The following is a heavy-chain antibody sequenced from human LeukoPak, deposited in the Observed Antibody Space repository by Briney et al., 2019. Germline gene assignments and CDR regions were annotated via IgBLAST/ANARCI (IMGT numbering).Heavy chain of an antibody. CDR1: GYTFTSYG. J-gene: IGHJ4*02. V-gene: IGHV1-18*01. CDR2: ISAYNGNT. Sequence: ASVKVSCKASGYTFTSYGICWVRQAPGQGLEWMGWISAYNGNTNYAQKPQGRVTMTTDTSTSTAYMELRSLRSDDTAVYYCARLRITIFGVALIFDYWGQGTLVTVSS. CDR3: ARLRITIFGVALIFDY. D-gene: IGHD3-3*01.